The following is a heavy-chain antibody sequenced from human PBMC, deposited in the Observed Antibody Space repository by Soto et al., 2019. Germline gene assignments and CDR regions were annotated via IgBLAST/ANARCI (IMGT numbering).Heavy chain of an antibody. J-gene: IGHJ4*02. CDR2: IIPLWGST. Sequence: QVQLVQSGAEVKKPGSSVKVSCKASGGTLSSFAISWVRQAPGQGLEWIGGIIPLWGSTSYAQKFQGRGTMTADESTKTAYMELNGLKSEDTSVNYCARDSSSWYFFDYWGQGTLVTVSS. D-gene: IGHD6-13*01. CDR1: GGTLSSFA. V-gene: IGHV1-69*01. CDR3: ARDSSSWYFFDY.